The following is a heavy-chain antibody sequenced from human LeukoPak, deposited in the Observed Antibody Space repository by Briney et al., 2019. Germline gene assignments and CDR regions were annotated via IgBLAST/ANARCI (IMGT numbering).Heavy chain of an antibody. Sequence: SETLSLTCAVYGGSFSGYYWSWIRQPPGKGLEWIGEINHSGSTNYNPSLKSRVTISVDTSKNQFSLKLSSVTAADTAVYYCARFVVVPAAILYWGQGTLVTVSS. D-gene: IGHD2-2*01. CDR3: ARFVVVPAAILY. V-gene: IGHV4-34*01. CDR1: GGSFSGYY. J-gene: IGHJ4*02. CDR2: INHSGST.